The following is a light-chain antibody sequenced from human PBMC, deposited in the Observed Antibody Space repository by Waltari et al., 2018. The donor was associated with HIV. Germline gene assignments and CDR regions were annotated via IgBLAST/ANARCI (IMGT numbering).Light chain of an antibody. Sequence: QSALTQPASVSGSPGQSITISCTGTNTAVGTYNYVAWYQQHPGKVPKLIIYEVSNRPSGISNRFSGSKSGNTASLTISGLQADDEADYYCSSYTTRSTLIFGGGTRLTVL. CDR2: EVS. V-gene: IGLV2-14*01. CDR3: SSYTTRSTLI. J-gene: IGLJ2*01. CDR1: NTAVGTYNY.